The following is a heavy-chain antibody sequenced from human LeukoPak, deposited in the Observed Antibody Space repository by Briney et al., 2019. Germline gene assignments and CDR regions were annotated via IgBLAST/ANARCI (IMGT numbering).Heavy chain of an antibody. CDR3: ARPPLYCSGSSCWGL. V-gene: IGHV4-34*01. J-gene: IGHJ6*02. Sequence: SETLSLTCAGAPFRDAYRAWIREPPGQGLGWCGGINQSGATKYNPSLKSTVTIAVDKSKNPFSLKLSSVTPEDTAVYYCARPPLYCSGSSCWGLWGQGTTVTVSS. CDR1: APFRDAY. CDR2: INQSGAT. D-gene: IGHD2-15*01.